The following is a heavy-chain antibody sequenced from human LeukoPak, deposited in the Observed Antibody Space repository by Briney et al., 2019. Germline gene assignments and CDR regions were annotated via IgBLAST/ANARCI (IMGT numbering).Heavy chain of an antibody. D-gene: IGHD4-23*01. J-gene: IGHJ5*02. CDR3: ARKVWGGGNSNWFDP. CDR2: TYYSGST. Sequence: PSETLSLTCTVSGGSISSSSYYWGWIRQPPGKGLEWIGSTYYSGSTYYNPSLKSRVTISVDTSKNQFSLKLSSVTAADTAVYYCARKVWGGGNSNWFDPWGQGTLVTVSS. V-gene: IGHV4-39*07. CDR1: GGSISSSSYY.